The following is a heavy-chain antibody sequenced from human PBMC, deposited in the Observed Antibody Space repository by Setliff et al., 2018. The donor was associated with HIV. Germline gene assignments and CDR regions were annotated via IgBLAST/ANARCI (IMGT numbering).Heavy chain of an antibody. CDR2: ISDRGTT. D-gene: IGHD3-16*01. CDR3: ARHKVTSTLGGLIYDYFYYGMDV. Sequence: GSLRLSCVASGFSFSAFSMNWVRQVPGKGLEWVGSISDRGTTNYNPSLKSRVTVSSDTSKNQVSLKVTSLTAADTAEYYCARHKVTSTLGGLIYDYFYYGMDVWGHGTTVTVSS. CDR1: GFSFSAFS. V-gene: IGHV4-59*01. J-gene: IGHJ6*02.